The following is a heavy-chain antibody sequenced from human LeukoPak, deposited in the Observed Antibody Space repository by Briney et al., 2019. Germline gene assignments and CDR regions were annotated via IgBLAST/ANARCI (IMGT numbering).Heavy chain of an antibody. CDR3: LALPSGSYDFWSGYYRLDY. CDR2: IYYSGST. J-gene: IGHJ4*02. CDR1: GGSISSSSYY. V-gene: IGHV4-39*01. D-gene: IGHD3-3*01. Sequence: PSETLSLTCTVSGGSISSSSYYWGWLRQPPGTGLEWIGSIYYSGSTYYNPSLKSRVTISVDTSKNQFSLKLSSVTAADTAVYYCLALPSGSYDFWSGYYRLDYWGQGTLVTVSS.